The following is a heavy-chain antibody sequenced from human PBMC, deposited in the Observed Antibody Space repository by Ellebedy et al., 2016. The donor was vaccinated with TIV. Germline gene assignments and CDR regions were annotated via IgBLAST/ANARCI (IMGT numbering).Heavy chain of an antibody. Sequence: GESLKISCAASGFTFSSYGMHWVRQAPGKGLEWVAVISYDGSNKYYADSVKGRFTISRDNSKNTLYLQMNSLRAEDTAVYYCAKDMERTYYYYYYGMDVWGQGTTVTVSS. D-gene: IGHD1-1*01. V-gene: IGHV3-30*18. CDR1: GFTFSSYG. CDR3: AKDMERTYYYYYYGMDV. CDR2: ISYDGSNK. J-gene: IGHJ6*02.